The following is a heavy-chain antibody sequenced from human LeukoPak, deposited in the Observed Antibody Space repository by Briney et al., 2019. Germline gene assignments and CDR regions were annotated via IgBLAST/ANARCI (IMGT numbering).Heavy chain of an antibody. CDR2: ISYDGNDK. D-gene: IGHD4-17*01. CDR1: GFTFSSYD. CDR3: AKDWDDYGDYLPLDY. J-gene: IGHJ4*02. V-gene: IGHV3-30*18. Sequence: GGSLRLSCAASGFTFSSYDMHWVRQAPGKGLEWVAVISYDGNDKHYADSVKGRFTISRDNSKNTLYLQMNSLRAEDTALYYCAKDWDDYGDYLPLDYWGQGTLVTVSS.